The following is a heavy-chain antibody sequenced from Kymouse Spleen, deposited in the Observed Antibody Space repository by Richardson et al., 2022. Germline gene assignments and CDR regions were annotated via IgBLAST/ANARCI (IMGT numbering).Heavy chain of an antibody. CDR1: GGSFSGYY. Sequence: QVQLQQWGAGLLKPSETLSLTCAVYGGSFSGYYWSWIRQPPGKGLEWIGEINHSGSTNYNPSLKSRVTISVDTSKNQFSLKLSSVTAADTAVYYCARGVTGTTKYYYGMDVWGQGTTVTVSS. D-gene: IGHD1-7*01. V-gene: IGHV4-34*01. CDR2: INHSGST. CDR3: ARGVTGTTKYYYGMDV. J-gene: IGHJ6*02.